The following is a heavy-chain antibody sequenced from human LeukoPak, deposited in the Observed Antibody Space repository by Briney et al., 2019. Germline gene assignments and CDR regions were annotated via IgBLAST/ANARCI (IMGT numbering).Heavy chain of an antibody. CDR1: GGSFSDYQ. V-gene: IGHV4-34*01. D-gene: IGHD5-18*01. CDR2: ISHSGTT. CDR3: ARVDTAIVQPDY. J-gene: IGHJ4*02. Sequence: SETLSLTCAVSGGSFSDYQWNWIRQSPGKGLEWIGEISHSGTTTYNPSLKSRVTISVDTSKNQFSLKLTSVTAADTAVYYCARVDTAIVQPDYWGQGTLVTVSS.